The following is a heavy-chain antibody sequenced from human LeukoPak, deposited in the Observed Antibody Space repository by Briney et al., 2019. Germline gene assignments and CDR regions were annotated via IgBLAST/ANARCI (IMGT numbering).Heavy chain of an antibody. Sequence: GGSLRLSCAASGFTFSSYWMSWVRQAPGKGLEWVANIKQDGSEKYYVDSVKGRFTISRDNAKNSLYLQMNSLRAEDTAVYYCARPYSSSWSTGFDPWGQGTLVTVSS. V-gene: IGHV3-7*03. D-gene: IGHD6-13*01. CDR1: GFTFSSYW. CDR2: IKQDGSEK. CDR3: ARPYSSSWSTGFDP. J-gene: IGHJ5*02.